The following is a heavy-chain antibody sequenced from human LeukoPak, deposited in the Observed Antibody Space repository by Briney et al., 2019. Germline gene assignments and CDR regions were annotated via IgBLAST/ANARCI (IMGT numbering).Heavy chain of an antibody. J-gene: IGHJ4*02. CDR2: IGSDYKT. CDR3: AKDWGPGIVVAGTFFDY. Sequence: GGSLRLSCAASGFTISGFAMTWVRQAPGKGLEWVSSIGSDYKTHYSESVKSRFAISRDNSQSTVFLQMNSLRAEDTAVYYCAKDWGPGIVVAGTFFDYLGQGTLLTVSS. D-gene: IGHD6-19*01. V-gene: IGHV3-23*01. CDR1: GFTISGFA.